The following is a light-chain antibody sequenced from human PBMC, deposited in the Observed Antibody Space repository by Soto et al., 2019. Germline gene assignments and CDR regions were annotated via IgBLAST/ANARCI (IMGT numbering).Light chain of an antibody. J-gene: IGLJ3*02. CDR2: EGS. CDR3: CSYANTPTV. V-gene: IGLV2-23*01. CDR1: SSDVGGYYL. Sequence: QSALTQPASVSGSPGQSITISCTGVSSDVGGYYLVSCYQHHSGKAPKLMIYEGSKRPSGVSTRFSGSKSDNTASLTISGLQAEDEADYYCCSYANTPTVFGGGTKVTVL.